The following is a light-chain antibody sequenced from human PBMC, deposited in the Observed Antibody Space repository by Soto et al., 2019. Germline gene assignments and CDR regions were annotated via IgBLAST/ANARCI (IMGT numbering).Light chain of an antibody. V-gene: IGKV3-15*01. CDR2: GAS. CDR1: QSVSSN. J-gene: IGKJ2*01. CDR3: QHYNNWPST. Sequence: EIVMTQSPATLSVSPGERATLSCRASQSVSSNLAWYQQKPGQAPTLLIYGASARASGIPARFSGSGSGTEFTLTISSLQSEDFAVYYCQHYNNWPSTFGQGTKVDTK.